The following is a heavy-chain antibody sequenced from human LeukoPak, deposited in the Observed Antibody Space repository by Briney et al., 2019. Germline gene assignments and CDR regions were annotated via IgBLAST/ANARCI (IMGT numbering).Heavy chain of an antibody. J-gene: IGHJ3*02. D-gene: IGHD1-26*01. CDR3: ARDQIVGAPGAFDI. Sequence: TSETLSLTCTVSGGSISSYYWSWIRQPPGKGLEWIGYIYYSGSTNYNPSLKSRVTISVDTSKNQFSLKLSSVTAADTAVYYCARDQIVGAPGAFDIWGQGTMVTVSS. V-gene: IGHV4-59*01. CDR2: IYYSGST. CDR1: GGSISSYY.